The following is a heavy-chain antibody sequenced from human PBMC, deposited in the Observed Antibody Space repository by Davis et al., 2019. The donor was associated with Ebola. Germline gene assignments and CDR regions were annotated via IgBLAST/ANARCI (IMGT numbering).Heavy chain of an antibody. CDR2: INPYSGGT. J-gene: IGHJ4*02. D-gene: IGHD3-10*01. V-gene: IGHV1-2*06. Sequence: SVHVSCMASGYSFTAYYLHWVRQAPGQGLEWMGRINPYSGGTNSAQKFQGRVTMTRDTSISTAYMELSRVRSDDTAVYFCARLSFGEVGFDYWGQGTLVTVSS. CDR1: GYSFTAYY. CDR3: ARLSFGEVGFDY.